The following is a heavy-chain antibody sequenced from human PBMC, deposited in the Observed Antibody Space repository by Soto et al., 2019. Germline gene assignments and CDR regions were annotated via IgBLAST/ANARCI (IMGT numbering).Heavy chain of an antibody. CDR3: AQTRGAAVAGPGRFDL. D-gene: IGHD6-19*01. J-gene: IGHJ2*01. V-gene: IGHV1-69*12. CDR2: ITPMFGTA. Sequence: QVQLVQSGAEVTKPGSSVKVSCKASGGTFSRYAISWVRQAPGPGLEWMGGITPMFGTANYAQKFQDRVTITADDSTSTVDMGLRRLRAEDTAVYYCAQTRGAAVAGPGRFDLWGRGTLVIVPS. CDR1: GGTFSRYA.